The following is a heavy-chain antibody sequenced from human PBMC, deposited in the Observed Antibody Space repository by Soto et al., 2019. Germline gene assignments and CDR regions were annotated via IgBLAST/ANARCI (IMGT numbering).Heavy chain of an antibody. D-gene: IGHD5-18*01. J-gene: IGHJ6*02. CDR2: TYYRSKWYN. CDR3: ARDLTAMVVWYYGMDA. CDR1: GDSVSSNSAA. Sequence: PSQTLSLTCAISGDSVSSNSAAWNWIRQSPSRGLECLGRTYYRSKWYNDYAVSVKSRITINPDTSKKQFSLQLNSVTPEDTAVYYCARDLTAMVVWYYGMDAWGQGTTVTVS. V-gene: IGHV6-1*01.